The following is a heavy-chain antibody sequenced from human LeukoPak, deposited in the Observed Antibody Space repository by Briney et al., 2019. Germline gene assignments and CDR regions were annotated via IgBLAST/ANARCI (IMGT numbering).Heavy chain of an antibody. CDR3: ARAIEYYYDSSGYWFDP. D-gene: IGHD3-22*01. CDR1: GYTFTSYD. V-gene: IGHV1-8*01. CDR2: MNPNSGNT. Sequence: GATVKVSCKASGYTFTSYDINWVRQATGQGLEWMGWMNPNSGNTGYAQKFQGRVTVTRNTSISTAYMELSSLRSEDTAVYYCARAIEYYYDSSGYWFDPWGQGTLVTVSS. J-gene: IGHJ5*02.